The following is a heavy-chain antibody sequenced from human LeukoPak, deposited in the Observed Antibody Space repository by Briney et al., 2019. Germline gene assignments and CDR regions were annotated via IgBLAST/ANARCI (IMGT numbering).Heavy chain of an antibody. CDR3: AKESGYCSGGSCYDVIGYFQH. D-gene: IGHD2-15*01. V-gene: IGHV3-23*01. J-gene: IGHJ1*01. Sequence: PGGPLRLSCAASGFTFSSYAMSWVRQAPGKGLEWVSAISGSGGSTYYADSVKGRFTISRDNSKNTLYLQMNSLRAEDTAVYYCAKESGYCSGGSCYDVIGYFQHWGQGTLVTVSS. CDR1: GFTFSSYA. CDR2: ISGSGGST.